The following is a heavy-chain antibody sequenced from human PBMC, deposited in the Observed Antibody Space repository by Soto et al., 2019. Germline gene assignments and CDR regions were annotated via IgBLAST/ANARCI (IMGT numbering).Heavy chain of an antibody. CDR2: ISSSSSYI. CDR1: GFTFSSYS. Sequence: GGSLRLSCAASGFTFSSYSMNWVRQAPGKGLEWVSSISSSSSYIYYADSVKGRFTISRDNAKNSLYLQMNSLRDEDTAVYYYASDLAALNWCDPWGQGTPVTVS. CDR3: ASDLAALNWCDP. J-gene: IGHJ5*02. V-gene: IGHV3-21*04.